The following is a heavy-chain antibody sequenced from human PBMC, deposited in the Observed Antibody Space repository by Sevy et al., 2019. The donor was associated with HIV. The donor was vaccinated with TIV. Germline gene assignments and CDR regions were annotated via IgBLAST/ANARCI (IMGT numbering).Heavy chain of an antibody. CDR2: ISTLNT. J-gene: IGHJ1*01. V-gene: IGHV1-18*01. CDR3: ARAPSGSQGPGQYFQH. CDR1: GYSFTSYG. Sequence: ASVKVSCKASGYSFTSYGITWVRQAPGQGLEWMGWISTLNTNYAQKLQGRVTRTTDTSTSTVYMELRSLRSDDTAVYYCARAPSGSQGPGQYFQHWGQGTLVTVSS. D-gene: IGHD1-26*01.